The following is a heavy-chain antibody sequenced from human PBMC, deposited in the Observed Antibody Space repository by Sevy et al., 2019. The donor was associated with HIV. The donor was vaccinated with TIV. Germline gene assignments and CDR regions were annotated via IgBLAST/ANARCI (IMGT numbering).Heavy chain of an antibody. CDR1: GFTFRNFG. J-gene: IGHJ6*02. Sequence: GGSLRLSCVGSGFTFRNFGVHWLRQAPGKGLEWLSVVSYDGSSKYYVDSVKGRFIVSRDNSKNTLYLQMNSLRTEDTAVYYCARGGSGDYYYMEWTSGAKGPRSPSP. CDR2: VSYDGSSK. D-gene: IGHD3-10*01. V-gene: IGHV3-30*03. CDR3: ARGGSGDYYYMEWTS.